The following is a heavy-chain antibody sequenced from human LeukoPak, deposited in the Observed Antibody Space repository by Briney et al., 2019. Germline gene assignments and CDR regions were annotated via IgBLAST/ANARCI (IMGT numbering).Heavy chain of an antibody. D-gene: IGHD6-13*01. CDR3: ASETIAAAGSPHFDY. J-gene: IGHJ4*02. Sequence: ASVKVSCKASVYTFTSYGTSWVRQAPGQGLEWMGWISAYNGNTNFAQKLQGRVTMTTDTSTSTAYMKLSSLRSEDTAVYYCASETIAAAGSPHFDYWGQGTLVTVSS. CDR2: ISAYNGNT. CDR1: VYTFTSYG. V-gene: IGHV1-18*01.